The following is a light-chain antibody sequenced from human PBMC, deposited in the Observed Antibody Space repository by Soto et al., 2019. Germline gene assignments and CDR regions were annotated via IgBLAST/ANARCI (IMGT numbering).Light chain of an antibody. CDR2: DAS. V-gene: IGKV3-15*01. Sequence: EIVMTQSPGTLSVSPGERATLSCRASQSISSNLAWYQHKPGQAPRLLIYDASTRATGVPARFSGSGSGTEFTLTISSLQSGDFAVYFCQQYNNWLFTFGPGTKVDIK. CDR3: QQYNNWLFT. J-gene: IGKJ3*01. CDR1: QSISSN.